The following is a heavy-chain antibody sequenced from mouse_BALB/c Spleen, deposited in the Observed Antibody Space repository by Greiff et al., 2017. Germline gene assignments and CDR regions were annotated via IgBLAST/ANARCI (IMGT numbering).Heavy chain of an antibody. D-gene: IGHD2-1*01. CDR2: ISSGSSTI. CDR3: ARKGNYGDYFDY. J-gene: IGHJ2*01. Sequence: EVQVVESGGGLVQPGGSRKLSCAASGFTFSSFGMHWVRQAPEKGLEWVAYISSGSSTIYYADTVKGRFTISRDNPKNTLFLQMTSLRSEDTAMYYCARKGNYGDYFDYWGQGTTLTVSS. V-gene: IGHV5-17*02. CDR1: GFTFSSFG.